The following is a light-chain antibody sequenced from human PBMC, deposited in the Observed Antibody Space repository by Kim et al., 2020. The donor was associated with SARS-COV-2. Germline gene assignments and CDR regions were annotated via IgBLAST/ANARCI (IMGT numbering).Light chain of an antibody. Sequence: LTQPASVSGSPGQSITISCTGTSSDVGGYNYVSWYQQHPGKAPKLMIYDVSNRPSGVSNRFSGSKSGNTASLTISGLQAEDEADYYCSSYTSSSPVVFGGGTKVTVL. CDR2: DVS. CDR3: SSYTSSSPVV. V-gene: IGLV2-14*03. J-gene: IGLJ2*01. CDR1: SSDVGGYNY.